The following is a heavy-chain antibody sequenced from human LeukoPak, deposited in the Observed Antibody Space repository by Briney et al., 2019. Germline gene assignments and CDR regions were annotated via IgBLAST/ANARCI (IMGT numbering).Heavy chain of an antibody. V-gene: IGHV3-21*01. CDR2: ISSSSSYI. J-gene: IGHJ4*02. CDR1: GFSIGPFW. CDR3: ARAAGAY. Sequence: GGSLRLSCVASGFSIGPFWMTWVRQAPGKGLEWVSSISSSSSYIYYADSVKGRFTISRDNAKNSLYLQMNSLRAEDTAVYYCARAAGAYWGQGTLVTVSS.